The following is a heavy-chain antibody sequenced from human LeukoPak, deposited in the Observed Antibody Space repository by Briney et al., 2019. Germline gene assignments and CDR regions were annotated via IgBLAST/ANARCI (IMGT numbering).Heavy chain of an antibody. CDR3: ARFHSGPSGWYVLWYFDL. V-gene: IGHV4-4*09. Sequence: PSETLSLTCTVSGGSVTRFYWSWIRQPPGKGLEWIGYIYNSENTKYNSSLESRVTMSVDTSKNQLFLKLSSVTAADTAVYYCARFHSGPSGWYVLWYFDLWGRGTLVTVSS. D-gene: IGHD6-19*01. J-gene: IGHJ2*01. CDR1: GGSVTRFY. CDR2: IYNSENT.